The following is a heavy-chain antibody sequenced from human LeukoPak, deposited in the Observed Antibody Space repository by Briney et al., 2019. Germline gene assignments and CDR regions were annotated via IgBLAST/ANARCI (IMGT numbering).Heavy chain of an antibody. J-gene: IGHJ4*02. Sequence: ASVKVSCKASGYTFTGYYMHWVRQAPGQGLEWMGWISAYNGNTNYAQKLQGRVTMTTDTSTSTAYMELRSLRSDDTAVYYCARDQHIAARPYDYWGQGTLVTVSS. D-gene: IGHD6-6*01. CDR1: GYTFTGYY. V-gene: IGHV1-18*04. CDR3: ARDQHIAARPYDY. CDR2: ISAYNGNT.